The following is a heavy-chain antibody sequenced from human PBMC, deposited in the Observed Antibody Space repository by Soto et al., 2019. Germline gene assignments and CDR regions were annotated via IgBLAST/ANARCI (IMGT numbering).Heavy chain of an antibody. Sequence: QVQLQESGPGLVKPSQTLSLTCTVSGDSVSSSSYYWRCIRQHPGKGLEWVGYIHHSGTTYYNPSLMSIITGSVETSKTQFSLRLSSVTAAYTAVYYCASGLGYKAWGQGTLVTVSS. CDR3: ASGLGYKA. CDR2: IHHSGTT. V-gene: IGHV4-31*01. CDR1: GDSVSSSSYY. D-gene: IGHD5-12*01. J-gene: IGHJ5*02.